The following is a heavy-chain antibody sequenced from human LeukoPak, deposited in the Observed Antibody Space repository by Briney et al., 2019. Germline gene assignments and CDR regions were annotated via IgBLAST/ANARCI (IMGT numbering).Heavy chain of an antibody. CDR2: IIPIFGTA. Sequence: ASVKVSCKASGGTFSSYAISWTRQAPGQGLEWMGGIIPIFGTANYAQKFQGRVTITADESTSTAYMELSSLRSEDTAVYYCARDPQDYYDSSGYYPSDYWGQGTLVTVSS. CDR1: GGTFSSYA. D-gene: IGHD3-22*01. CDR3: ARDPQDYYDSSGYYPSDY. J-gene: IGHJ4*02. V-gene: IGHV1-69*13.